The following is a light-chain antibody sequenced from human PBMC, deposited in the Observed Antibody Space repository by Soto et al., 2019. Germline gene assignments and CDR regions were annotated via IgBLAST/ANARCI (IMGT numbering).Light chain of an antibody. CDR3: QQSYSSPFP. J-gene: IGKJ3*01. V-gene: IGKV1-39*01. Sequence: DIQMTQSPSSLSASVGDIVTITCRASQSISRYLNWYQQKPGKAPKLLIYAASSLQSGVPSRFSGSGSRTHFTLTISSLQPEDCATDYYQQSYSSPFPFGPGTKVDIK. CDR2: AAS. CDR1: QSISRY.